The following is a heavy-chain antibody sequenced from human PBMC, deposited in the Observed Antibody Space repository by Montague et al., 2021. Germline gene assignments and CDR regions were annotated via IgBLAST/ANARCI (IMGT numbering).Heavy chain of an antibody. J-gene: IGHJ6*02. CDR3: AREVKMGEGYKYGQAPYYYYGMDV. CDR1: GFTFSSYN. CDR2: MSSGSNYI. V-gene: IGHV3-21*01. Sequence: SLRLSCAASGFTFSSYNMNWVRQAPGKGLEWVSSMSSGSNYIYYADSLMGRFTISRDNAKNSLYLQMNSLRAEGTAVYYCAREVKMGEGYKYGQAPYYYYGMDVWGQGTTVTVSS. D-gene: IGHD5-18*01.